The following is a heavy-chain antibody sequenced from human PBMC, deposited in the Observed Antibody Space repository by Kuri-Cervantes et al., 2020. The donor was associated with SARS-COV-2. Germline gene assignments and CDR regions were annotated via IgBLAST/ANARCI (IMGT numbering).Heavy chain of an antibody. Sequence: LSLTCAASGFTFSDYYMSWIRQAPGKGLEWVAVISYDGSNKYYADSVKGRFTISRDSSKNTLYLQMNSLRAEDTAVYYCARDGDDPTGERAFDIWGQGTMVTVSS. CDR1: GFTFSDYY. CDR2: ISYDGSNK. D-gene: IGHD7-27*01. J-gene: IGHJ3*02. CDR3: ARDGDDPTGERAFDI. V-gene: IGHV3-30*03.